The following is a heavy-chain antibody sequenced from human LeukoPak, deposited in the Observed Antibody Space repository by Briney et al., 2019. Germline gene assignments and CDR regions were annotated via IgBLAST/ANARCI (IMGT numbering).Heavy chain of an antibody. CDR1: GFTFSSYA. V-gene: IGHV3-30*04. Sequence: GGSLRLSYAASGFTFSSYAMHWVRQAPGKGLEWVAVISYDGSNKYYADSVKGRFTISRDNPKNTLYLQMNSLRAEDTAFYYCARVPGYDSSGYFDYWGQGTLVTVSS. CDR2: ISYDGSNK. J-gene: IGHJ4*02. D-gene: IGHD3-22*01. CDR3: ARVPGYDSSGYFDY.